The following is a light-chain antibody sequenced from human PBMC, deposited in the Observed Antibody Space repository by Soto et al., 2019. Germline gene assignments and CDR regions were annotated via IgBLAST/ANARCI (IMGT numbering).Light chain of an antibody. CDR3: QQFGTSPYT. CDR1: QNVSSNL. Sequence: TVLTQSPGTLSLSPGERATLSCRASQNVSSNLLVWYQQHPGQAPRLLIYGTSSRFTGIPDRFSGSGSGTDFTLTIRRLEPADSAVYYCQQFGTSPYTFGQGTKLEIK. V-gene: IGKV3-20*01. CDR2: GTS. J-gene: IGKJ2*01.